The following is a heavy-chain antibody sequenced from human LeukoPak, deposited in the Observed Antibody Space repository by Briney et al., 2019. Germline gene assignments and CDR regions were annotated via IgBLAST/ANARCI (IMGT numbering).Heavy chain of an antibody. J-gene: IGHJ5*02. CDR1: GFTVSSNY. CDR2: IYSGGST. CDR3: ARYYYDSSGYYAANWFDP. Sequence: GGSLRLSCAASGFTVSSNYMSWVRQAPGKGLEWVSVIYSGGSTYYADSVKGRFTISRDNFKNTLYLQMNSLRAEDTAVYYCARYYYDSSGYYAANWFDPWGQGTLVTVSS. D-gene: IGHD3-22*01. V-gene: IGHV3-66*01.